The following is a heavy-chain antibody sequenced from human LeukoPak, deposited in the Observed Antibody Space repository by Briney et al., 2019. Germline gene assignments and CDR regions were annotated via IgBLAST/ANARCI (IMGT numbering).Heavy chain of an antibody. D-gene: IGHD2-15*01. CDR3: ARVHCSGGSCYSGLFDY. Sequence: ASVKVSCKASGYTFTSYDINWVRQATGQGLEWMGWMNPNSGNTGYAQKFRGRVTITRNTSISTAYMELSSLRSEDTAVYYCARVHCSGGSCYSGLFDYWGQGTLVTVSS. CDR1: GYTFTSYD. CDR2: MNPNSGNT. J-gene: IGHJ4*02. V-gene: IGHV1-8*03.